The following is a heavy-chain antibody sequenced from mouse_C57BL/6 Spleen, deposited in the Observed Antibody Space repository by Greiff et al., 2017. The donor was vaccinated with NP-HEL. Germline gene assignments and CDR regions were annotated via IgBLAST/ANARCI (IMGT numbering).Heavy chain of an antibody. J-gene: IGHJ4*01. CDR3: TRNWDDEYYYAMDY. V-gene: IGHV6-6*01. CDR1: GFTFSDAW. CDR2: IRNKANNHAT. D-gene: IGHD4-1*01. Sequence: DVHLVESGGGLVQPGGSMKLSCAASGFTFSDAWMDWVRQSPEKGLEWVAEIRNKANNHATYYAESVKGRFTISRDDSKSSVYLQMNSLRAEDTGIYYCTRNWDDEYYYAMDYWGQGTSVTVSS.